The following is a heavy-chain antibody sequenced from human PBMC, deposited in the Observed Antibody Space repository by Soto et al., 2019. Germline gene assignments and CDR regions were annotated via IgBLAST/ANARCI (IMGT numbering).Heavy chain of an antibody. CDR2: VYNSGST. CDR3: ARYRREAVAGYTLDN. CDR1: VGSISSNY. Sequence: PSETLSLTGTVPVGSISSNYWTWIRQRPGKGLEWIGYVYNSGSTNYNPSLKSRVTISEDTSKSQFSLKVNSMTAADTAVYYCARYRREAVAGYTLDNWGQGILVTVSS. J-gene: IGHJ4*02. D-gene: IGHD6-13*01. V-gene: IGHV4-59*01.